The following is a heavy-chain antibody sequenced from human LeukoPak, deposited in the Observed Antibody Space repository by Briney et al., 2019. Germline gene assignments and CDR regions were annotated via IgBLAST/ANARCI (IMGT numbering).Heavy chain of an antibody. V-gene: IGHV3-48*01. CDR3: ARSSAWSRALDAFDI. Sequence: GGSLRLSCAASGFTFSSYSMNWVRQAPGKGLEWVSYISSSSSTIYYADSVKGRFTISRDNAKNSLYLQMNSLRAEDTAVYYCARSSAWSRALDAFDIWGQGTMVTVSS. D-gene: IGHD6-19*01. CDR1: GFTFSSYS. CDR2: ISSSSSTI. J-gene: IGHJ3*02.